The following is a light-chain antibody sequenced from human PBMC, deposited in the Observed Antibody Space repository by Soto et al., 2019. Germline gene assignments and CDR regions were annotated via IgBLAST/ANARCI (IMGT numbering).Light chain of an antibody. CDR2: TAS. CDR1: QGITNY. CDR3: QKYNSAPLT. V-gene: IGKV1-27*01. Sequence: DIPMSQSPSSLSAFVGDRVTITCRASQGITNYLAWYQQKPGKVPKLLIYTASTLQSGVPSRFSGSGSGTDFTLTISSLQPEDVATYYCQKYNSAPLTFGPGTKVDIK. J-gene: IGKJ3*01.